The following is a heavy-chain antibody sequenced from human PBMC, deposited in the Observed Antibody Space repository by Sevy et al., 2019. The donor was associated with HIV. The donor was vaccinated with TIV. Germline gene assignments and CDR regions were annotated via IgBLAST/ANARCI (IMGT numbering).Heavy chain of an antibody. J-gene: IGHJ6*02. D-gene: IGHD3-22*01. V-gene: IGHV3-48*02. CDR2: ISYTGTTI. CDR3: ASSDATSRFGYYYFAMDF. CDR1: GFTFNTYN. Sequence: GGSLRLSCAVSGFTFNTYNMNWVRQAPGKGLEWVSYISYTGTTIYYADPVRGRFTISRDNAKNTLYLQMNSLRDEDTAVYYCASSDATSRFGYYYFAMDFWGQGTSVTVSS.